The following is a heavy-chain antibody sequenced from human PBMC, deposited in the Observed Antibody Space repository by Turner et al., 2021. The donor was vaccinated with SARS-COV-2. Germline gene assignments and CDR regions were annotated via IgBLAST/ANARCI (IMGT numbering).Heavy chain of an antibody. CDR3: AREHYDFWSGYFY. CDR1: GFTLSTYS. D-gene: IGHD3-3*01. V-gene: IGHV3-48*01. CDR2: ISGTTTTI. J-gene: IGHJ4*02. Sequence: EVQLVESWGGLVQPGGSLRLSCSASGFTLSTYSMSWVRQAPGKGPEWVSYISGTTTTIYYADSVKGRFTISRDNAKNSLYLQMNNLRAEDTAMYYCAREHYDFWSGYFYWGQGTLVTVSS.